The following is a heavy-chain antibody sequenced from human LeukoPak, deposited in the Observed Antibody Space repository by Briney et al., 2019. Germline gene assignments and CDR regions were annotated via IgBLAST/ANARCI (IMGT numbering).Heavy chain of an antibody. CDR3: ATLYSSSWYQNWFDP. Sequence: ASVKVSCTVSGYTLTELSMHWVRQAPGKGLEWMGGFDPEDGETIYAQKFQGRVTMTEDTSTDTAYMELSSLRSEDTAVYYCATLYSSSWYQNWFDPWGQGTLVTVSS. V-gene: IGHV1-24*01. CDR2: FDPEDGET. J-gene: IGHJ5*02. D-gene: IGHD6-13*01. CDR1: GYTLTELS.